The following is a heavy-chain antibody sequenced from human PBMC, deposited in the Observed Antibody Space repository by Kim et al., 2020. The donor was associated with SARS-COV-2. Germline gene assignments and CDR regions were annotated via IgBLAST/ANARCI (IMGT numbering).Heavy chain of an antibody. D-gene: IGHD3-10*01. V-gene: IGHV1-2*02. CDR2: INPNSGDT. J-gene: IGHJ4*02. CDR3: ARGTSYYYGSGSLGDY. Sequence: ASVKVSCKASGYTFTGYYMHWVRQAPGQGLEWMGWINPNSGDTNYTQKFQGRVALTRDTSISTAYVELSRLRYDDTAVYYCARGTSYYYGSGSLGDYWGQ. CDR1: GYTFTGYY.